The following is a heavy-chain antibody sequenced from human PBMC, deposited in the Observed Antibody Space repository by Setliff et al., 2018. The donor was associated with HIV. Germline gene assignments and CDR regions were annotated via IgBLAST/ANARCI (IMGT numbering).Heavy chain of an antibody. D-gene: IGHD6-19*01. V-gene: IGHV1-69*10. CDR1: GGTFSSSA. J-gene: IGHJ4*02. CDR3: VSRTVVACRGLPPDS. CDR2: IIPILSIT. Sequence: ASVKVSCKASGGTFSSSAISWVRQAPGQGVEWMGGIIPILSITNYAQKLQGRVTITADKSTSTAYLEVNSLRSEDTALFYCVSRTVVACRGLPPDSWGQGTLVTVSS.